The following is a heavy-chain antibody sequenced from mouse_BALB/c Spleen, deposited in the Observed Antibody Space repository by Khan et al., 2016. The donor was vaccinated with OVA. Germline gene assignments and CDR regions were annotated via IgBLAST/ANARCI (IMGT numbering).Heavy chain of an antibody. Sequence: EVELVESGGDLVKPGGSLKLSFAASGFTFSTYGMSWVRQTPDKRLEWVATVSTGGSYTYHPDSVKGRFIISRDNAKNTLYLKMSGLKSEDTAMFYCTRLAYYYDSEGFAYWGQGTLVTVSA. D-gene: IGHD1-1*01. CDR1: GFTFSTYG. CDR2: VSTGGSYT. CDR3: TRLAYYYDSEGFAY. J-gene: IGHJ3*01. V-gene: IGHV5-6*01.